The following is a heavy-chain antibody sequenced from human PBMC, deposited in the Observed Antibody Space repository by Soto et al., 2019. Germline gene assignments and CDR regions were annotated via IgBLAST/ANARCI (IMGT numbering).Heavy chain of an antibody. Sequence: EVQLVESGGGLVQPGGSLRLSCAASGFTFSSYSMNWVRQAPGKGLEWVSYISSSSSTIYYADSVKGRFTISRDNAKNSLYLQMNSLRAEDTAVYYCARGLIAADLEYFQHWGQGTLVTVSS. J-gene: IGHJ1*01. V-gene: IGHV3-48*01. CDR3: ARGLIAADLEYFQH. CDR1: GFTFSSYS. D-gene: IGHD6-13*01. CDR2: ISSSSSTI.